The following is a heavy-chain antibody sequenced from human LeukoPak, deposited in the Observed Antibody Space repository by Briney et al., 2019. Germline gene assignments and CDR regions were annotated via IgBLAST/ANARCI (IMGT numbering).Heavy chain of an antibody. J-gene: IGHJ4*02. CDR1: GFNFNSYT. Sequence: PGGSLRLSCAASGFNFNSYTMNWVRQAPGKGLQWVANILASGSPTYYADSVKGRFIISRDNSKNTVYLQMSSLRVEDTAIYYCAKDLRPDGVDNFDHWGQGILVTVSS. V-gene: IGHV3-23*01. CDR3: AKDLRPDGVDNFDH. CDR2: ILASGSPT. D-gene: IGHD2-8*01.